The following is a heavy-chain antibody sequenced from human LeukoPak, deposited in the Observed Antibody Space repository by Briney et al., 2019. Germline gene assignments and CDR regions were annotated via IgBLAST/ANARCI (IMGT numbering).Heavy chain of an antibody. J-gene: IGHJ4*02. Sequence: GGSLRLSCAASGFTFSSYEMNWVRQAPGKGLEWVSYISSSGSTIYYADSLKGRFTISRDNAKNLLYLQMNSLRAEDTAVYYCARAHYYDSSGPDFWGQGTLVTVSS. D-gene: IGHD3-22*01. CDR3: ARAHYYDSSGPDF. CDR2: ISSSGSTI. V-gene: IGHV3-48*03. CDR1: GFTFSSYE.